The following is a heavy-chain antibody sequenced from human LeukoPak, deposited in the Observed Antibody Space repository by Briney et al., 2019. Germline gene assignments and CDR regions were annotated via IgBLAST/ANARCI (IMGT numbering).Heavy chain of an antibody. CDR1: GGSFSGYY. D-gene: IGHD3-22*01. Sequence: ETLSLTCAVYGGSFSGYYWSWIRQPPGKGLEWIGEINHSGSNNYNPSLKSRVTISVDTSKIQFSLKLSSVTAADTAVYYCARLPYYYDSSGYYSDAFDIWGQGTMVTVSS. J-gene: IGHJ3*02. V-gene: IGHV4-34*01. CDR3: ARLPYYYDSSGYYSDAFDI. CDR2: INHSGSN.